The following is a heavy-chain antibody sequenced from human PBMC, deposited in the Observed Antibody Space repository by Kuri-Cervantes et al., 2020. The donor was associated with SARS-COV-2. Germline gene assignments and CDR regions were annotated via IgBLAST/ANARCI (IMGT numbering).Heavy chain of an antibody. CDR3: ARDGDLLWFGD. Sequence: GSLRLSCAVSGGSISSSNWWSWVRQPPGKGLEWIGEIYHSGSTNYNPSLKSRVTISVDKSKNQFSLKLSSAAAADTAVYYCARDGDLLWFGDWGQGTLVTVSS. CDR1: GGSISSSNW. CDR2: IYHSGST. V-gene: IGHV4-4*02. J-gene: IGHJ4*02. D-gene: IGHD3-10*01.